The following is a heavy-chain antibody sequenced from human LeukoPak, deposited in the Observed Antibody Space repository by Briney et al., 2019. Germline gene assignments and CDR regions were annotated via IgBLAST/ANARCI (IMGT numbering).Heavy chain of an antibody. D-gene: IGHD6-13*01. J-gene: IGHJ3*01. CDR3: ARDRGYTFDL. CDR2: IKTDGKST. CDR1: GFTFSTYW. Sequence: GRSLRLSCAASGFTFSTYWMHWVRQAPGKGLVWVSLIKTDGKSTNYADSVKGRFTISRDNAKNTLYLQMNSLRAEDTAVYYCARDRGYTFDLWGQGTMVTVS. V-gene: IGHV3-74*01.